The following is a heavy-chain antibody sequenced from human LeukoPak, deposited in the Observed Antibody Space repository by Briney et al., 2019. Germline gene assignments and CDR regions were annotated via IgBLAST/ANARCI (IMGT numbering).Heavy chain of an antibody. Sequence: GGSLRLSCAASGFTFSSYWMHWVRQAPGKGLVWVSRINSDGSSTSYADSVKGRFTISRDNAKNTLYLQMNSLRAEDTAVYYCARAGSSSWYSNRFDPWGQGTLVIVSS. V-gene: IGHV3-74*01. D-gene: IGHD6-13*01. CDR2: INSDGSST. CDR1: GFTFSSYW. J-gene: IGHJ5*02. CDR3: ARAGSSSWYSNRFDP.